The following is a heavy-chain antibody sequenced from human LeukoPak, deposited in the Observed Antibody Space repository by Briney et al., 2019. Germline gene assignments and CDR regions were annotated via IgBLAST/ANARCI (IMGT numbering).Heavy chain of an antibody. V-gene: IGHV4-38-2*01. J-gene: IGHJ5*02. CDR2: IYHSGST. Sequence: PSETLSLTCAVSGYSISSGYYWGWIRQPPGKGLEWIGSIYHSGSTYYNPSLKSRVTISVDTSKNQFSLKLSSVTAADTAVYYCARLSYDFWSGYYTEWFDPWGQGTLVTVSS. CDR3: ARLSYDFWSGYYTEWFDP. D-gene: IGHD3-3*01. CDR1: GYSISSGYY.